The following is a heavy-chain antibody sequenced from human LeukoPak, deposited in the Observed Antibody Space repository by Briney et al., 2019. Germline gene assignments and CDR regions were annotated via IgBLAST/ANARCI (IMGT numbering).Heavy chain of an antibody. J-gene: IGHJ4*02. Sequence: GGSLRLSCAASGFTFGPYTMNWVRQAPGKGLEWVSYISSSSDTIYYADSVRGRFTISRDNAKNSLYLQMDSLRVEDTAVYYCARGSGSCSSKSCHRTSDLWGQGTLVTVSS. CDR2: ISSSSDTI. V-gene: IGHV3-48*04. CDR1: GFTFGPYT. D-gene: IGHD2-2*01. CDR3: ARGSGSCSSKSCHRTSDL.